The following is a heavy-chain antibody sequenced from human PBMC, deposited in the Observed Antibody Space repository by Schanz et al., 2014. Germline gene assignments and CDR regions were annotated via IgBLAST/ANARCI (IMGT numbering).Heavy chain of an antibody. V-gene: IGHV3-48*04. Sequence: DVQLAESGGGLVQPGGSLRLSCAASGFTLSSYALSWVRQSPGKGLEWVSYISHNTFYTDYADSVKGRFTISRDNAKNSVYLQMNTLRAEDTAIYFCARDVYRSGRPFDLWGQGTLVTVSS. J-gene: IGHJ5*02. D-gene: IGHD5-18*01. CDR1: GFTLSSYA. CDR2: ISHNTFYT. CDR3: ARDVYRSGRPFDL.